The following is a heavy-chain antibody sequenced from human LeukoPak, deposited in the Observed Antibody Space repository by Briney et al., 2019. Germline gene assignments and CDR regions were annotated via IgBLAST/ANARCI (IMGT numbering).Heavy chain of an antibody. CDR3: ARDPSILYSSSWYYYDY. CDR2: INTNTGNP. CDR1: GYTFTSYA. V-gene: IGHV7-4-1*02. Sequence: ASVKVSCKASGYTFTSYAMNWVRQAPGQGLEWMGWINTNTGNPTYAQGFTGRFVFSLDTSVSTAYLQISSLKAEDTAVYYCARDPSILYSSSWYYYDYWGQGTLVTVSS. D-gene: IGHD6-13*01. J-gene: IGHJ4*02.